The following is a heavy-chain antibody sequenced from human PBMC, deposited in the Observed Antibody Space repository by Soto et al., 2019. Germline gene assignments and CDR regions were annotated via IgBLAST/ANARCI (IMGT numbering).Heavy chain of an antibody. Sequence: GGSLRLSCAASGFTFSSYGMHWVRQAPGKGLEWVAVIWYDGSNKYYADSVKGRFTISRDNSKNTLYLQMNRLRAEDTAVYYCARDLYKGYCSSTSCPKLDYWGQGTLVTVSS. J-gene: IGHJ4*02. CDR3: ARDLYKGYCSSTSCPKLDY. CDR1: GFTFSSYG. D-gene: IGHD2-2*01. V-gene: IGHV3-33*01. CDR2: IWYDGSNK.